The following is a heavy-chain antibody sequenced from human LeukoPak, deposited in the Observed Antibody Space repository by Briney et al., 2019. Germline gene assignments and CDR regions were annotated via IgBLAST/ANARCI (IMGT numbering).Heavy chain of an antibody. CDR1: GFTFSNYA. CDR3: AKDYYASSGLMCDY. CDR2: ISYSGGDT. V-gene: IGHV3-23*01. D-gene: IGHD3-22*01. Sequence: GESLRLSCAASGFTFSNYAMNWVRQAPGKGLEWVSTISYSGGDTYYADSVKGRLTISRDNSKNTLYLQMSSLRAEDTAVYYCAKDYYASSGLMCDYWGQGTLVTVSS. J-gene: IGHJ4*02.